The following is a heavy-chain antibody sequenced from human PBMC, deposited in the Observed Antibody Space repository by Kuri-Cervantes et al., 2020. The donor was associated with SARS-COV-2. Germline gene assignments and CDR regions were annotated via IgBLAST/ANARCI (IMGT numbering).Heavy chain of an antibody. CDR3: ARGTVAGLDYFDY. CDR1: GFTFSSYA. D-gene: IGHD6-19*01. J-gene: IGHJ4*02. CDR2: ISGSGGST. Sequence: GGSLRLSCAASGFTFSSYAMSWVRQAPGKGLEWVSAISGSGGSTYYADSVKGRFTISRDNSKNTLYLQMNSLRAEDTAVYYCARGTVAGLDYFDYWGQGALVTVYS. V-gene: IGHV3-23*01.